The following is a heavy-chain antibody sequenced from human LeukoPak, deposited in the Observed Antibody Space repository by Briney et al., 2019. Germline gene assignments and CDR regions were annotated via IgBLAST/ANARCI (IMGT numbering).Heavy chain of an antibody. CDR3: ARHEIAAASYDY. CDR2: INHSGST. V-gene: IGHV4-34*01. CDR1: GVSFSGYY. D-gene: IGHD6-13*01. J-gene: IGHJ4*02. Sequence: SSETLSLTCAVYGVSFSGYYWSWIRQPPGKGLEWIGEINHSGSTNYNPSLKSRVTISVDTSKNQFSLKLSSVTAADTAVYYCARHEIAAASYDYWGQGTLVTVSS.